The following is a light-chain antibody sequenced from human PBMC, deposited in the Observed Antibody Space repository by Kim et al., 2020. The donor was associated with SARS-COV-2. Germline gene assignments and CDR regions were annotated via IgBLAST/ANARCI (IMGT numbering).Light chain of an antibody. Sequence: DIQMTQSPSTLSASVGDRVTITCRASQSISTWLAWYQQKPGKAPNLLIYDASSLKSGVPSRFSGSGSGTEFTLTISSLQPDYFATYYCQQYNTYSWTFGQGTKVDIK. CDR2: DAS. CDR3: QQYNTYSWT. J-gene: IGKJ1*01. V-gene: IGKV1-5*01. CDR1: QSISTW.